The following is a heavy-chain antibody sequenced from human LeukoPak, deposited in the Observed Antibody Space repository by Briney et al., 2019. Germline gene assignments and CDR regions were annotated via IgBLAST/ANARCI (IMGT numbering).Heavy chain of an antibody. CDR1: GYTFTGYY. V-gene: IGHV1-2*02. CDR2: INPNSGGT. Sequence: GASVKVSCKASGYTFTGYYMHWVRQAPGQGLEWMGWINPNSGGTNYAQKLQGRVTMTTDTSTSTAYMELRSLRSDDTAVYYCARVSRLPHYYYYYMDVWGKGTTVTVSS. J-gene: IGHJ6*03. CDR3: ARVSRLPHYYYYYMDV. D-gene: IGHD6-25*01.